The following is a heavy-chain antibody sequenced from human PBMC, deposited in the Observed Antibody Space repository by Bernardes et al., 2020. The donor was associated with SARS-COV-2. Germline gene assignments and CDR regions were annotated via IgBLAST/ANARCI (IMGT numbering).Heavy chain of an antibody. Sequence: ASVKVSCKASGYTFTSYGISWVRQAPGQGLEWMGWISAYNGNTNYAQKLQGRVTMTTDTSTSTAYMELRSLRSDDTAVYYCARDLDADIRHYDFWSGPSGGMDVWGQGTTVTVSS. CDR1: GYTFTSYG. CDR3: ARDLDADIRHYDFWSGPSGGMDV. D-gene: IGHD3-3*01. J-gene: IGHJ6*02. V-gene: IGHV1-18*01. CDR2: ISAYNGNT.